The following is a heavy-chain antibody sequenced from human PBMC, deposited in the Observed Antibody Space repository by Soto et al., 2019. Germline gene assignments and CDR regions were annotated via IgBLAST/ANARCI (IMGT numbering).Heavy chain of an antibody. D-gene: IGHD3-3*01. V-gene: IGHV3-74*01. CDR1: GFTFSSYW. CDR3: ARDWIDFWSGYQRYGMDF. Sequence: LSCAASGFTFSSYWMHWVRQAPGKGLVWVSRINSDGSSTSYADSVKGRFTISRDNAKNTLYLQMNSLRAEDTAVYYCARDWIDFWSGYQRYGMDFWCPGPTVTVSS. J-gene: IGHJ6*02. CDR2: INSDGSST.